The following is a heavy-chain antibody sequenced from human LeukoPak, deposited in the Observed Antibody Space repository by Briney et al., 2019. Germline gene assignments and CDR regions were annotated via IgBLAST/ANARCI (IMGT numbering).Heavy chain of an antibody. V-gene: IGHV5-51*01. CDR1: GYSFTSYW. CDR3: ARQYCGSAACFDI. Sequence: GGSLWISCKGSGYSFTSYWIGWVPRLLGKGVVLVAINYPSDSNTRYSPSMQGQVTISADKSISSAYLQWSSLKASDTAMYYCARQYCGSAACFDIWGQGTMVTVSS. CDR2: NYPSDSNT. J-gene: IGHJ3*02. D-gene: IGHD1-26*01.